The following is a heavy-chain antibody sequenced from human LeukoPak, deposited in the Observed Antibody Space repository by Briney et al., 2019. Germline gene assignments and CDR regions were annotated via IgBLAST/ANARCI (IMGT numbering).Heavy chain of an antibody. J-gene: IGHJ4*02. D-gene: IGHD3-16*01. Sequence: GGSLRLSCAASGFTFSTYWMSWVRQAPGKGLEWVANINQDGREKYHADSVKGRFTISRDNGKNSLYLQMNSLGAEDTAVYYCARGGKLHPQSPYWGQGTLVTVSS. CDR1: GFTFSTYW. V-gene: IGHV3-7*01. CDR3: ARGGKLHPQSPY. CDR2: INQDGREK.